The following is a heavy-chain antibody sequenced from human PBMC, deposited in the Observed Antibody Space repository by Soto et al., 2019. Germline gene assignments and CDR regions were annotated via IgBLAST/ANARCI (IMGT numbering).Heavy chain of an antibody. Sequence: QVQLQESGPGLVKPSETLSLTCTVSGGSISSYYWSWIRQPPGKGLEWIGYIYYSGSTNYTPSLKRRFTISVDTSQNQFSLQLSSVTAADTAVYYCARHVPYCSAPSHCAYGMDVWGQGTTVTVSS. CDR3: ARHVPYCSAPSHCAYGMDV. CDR2: IYYSGST. V-gene: IGHV4-59*08. J-gene: IGHJ6*02. CDR1: GGSISSYY. D-gene: IGHD2-15*01.